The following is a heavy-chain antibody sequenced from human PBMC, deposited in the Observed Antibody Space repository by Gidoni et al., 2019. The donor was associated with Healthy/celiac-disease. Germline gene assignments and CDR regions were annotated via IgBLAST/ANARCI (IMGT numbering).Heavy chain of an antibody. Sequence: QVQLVQSGAEAQKPGSSVKVSCKASGGTFSSYAISWVQQAPGQGLEWMGGIIPIFGTANYAQKFQGRVTITADESTSTAYMELSSLRSEDTAVYYCARDPRPRGMDVWGQGTTVTVS. CDR2: IIPIFGTA. CDR3: ARDPRPRGMDV. V-gene: IGHV1-69*01. J-gene: IGHJ6*02. CDR1: GGTFSSYA.